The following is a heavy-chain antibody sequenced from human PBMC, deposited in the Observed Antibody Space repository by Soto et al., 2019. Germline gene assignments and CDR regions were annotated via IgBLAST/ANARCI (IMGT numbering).Heavy chain of an antibody. V-gene: IGHV1-18*01. CDR1: RYTFTSYG. CDR2: INTYTGNT. J-gene: IGHJ6*02. CDR3: ARDDKANELYYYAMDV. Sequence: QLVQSGAEVKRPGASVKVSCKASRYTFTSYGVSWVRQAPGQGLQWMGWINTYTGNTEYAQNFQDRVTLTTDKGTSTAYMELRSLRPDDTAVYYCARDDKANELYYYAMDVWGQGTTVTVSS. D-gene: IGHD1-1*01.